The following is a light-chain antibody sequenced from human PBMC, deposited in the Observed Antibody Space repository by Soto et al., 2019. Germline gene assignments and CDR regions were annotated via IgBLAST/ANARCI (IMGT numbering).Light chain of an antibody. J-gene: IGKJ1*01. CDR3: QQSYSTPLT. CDR1: QSISSY. V-gene: IGKV1-39*01. Sequence: DIQMTQSPSSLSASVGDRVTITCRASQSISSYLNWYQQKPGKAPKLLIYAASSLQSGVPSRLSGSGSGTDFTLTISSLQPEDFATYYCQQSYSTPLTVGQGTKVEIK. CDR2: AAS.